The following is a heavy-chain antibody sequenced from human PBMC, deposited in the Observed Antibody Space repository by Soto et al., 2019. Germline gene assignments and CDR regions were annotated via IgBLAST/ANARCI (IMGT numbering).Heavy chain of an antibody. CDR2: ISNDGSNK. Sequence: QVQLVESGGGVVQPGRSLRLSCAASGFTFSSYGMHWDRQAPGKGLEWVAVISNDGSNKYYGDSVKGRFTISRDNSKNTLYLQMNSLRAEDTAVYYCAKDQSTGWYYFDYWGQGTLVTVSS. V-gene: IGHV3-30*18. D-gene: IGHD6-19*01. CDR1: GFTFSSYG. J-gene: IGHJ4*02. CDR3: AKDQSTGWYYFDY.